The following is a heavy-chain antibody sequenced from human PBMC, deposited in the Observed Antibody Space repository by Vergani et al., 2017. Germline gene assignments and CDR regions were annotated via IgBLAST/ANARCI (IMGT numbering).Heavy chain of an antibody. Sequence: QVQLVQSGAEVKKPGSSVKVSSTPSRGIFRTSPLSWVRQAPGQALGWLGGSIPIFGTANYAQKFKGIVTITADESTRTAHMELSSLRSDDTAVYYCARGYSGDSSGYYYFYWGQGTLVTVSS. J-gene: IGHJ4*02. D-gene: IGHD3-22*01. CDR1: RGIFRTSP. CDR2: SIPIFGTA. V-gene: IGHV1-69*01. CDR3: ARGYSGDSSGYYYFY.